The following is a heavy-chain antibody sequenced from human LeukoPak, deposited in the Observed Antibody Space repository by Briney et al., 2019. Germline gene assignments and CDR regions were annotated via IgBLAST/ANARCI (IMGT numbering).Heavy chain of an antibody. J-gene: IGHJ4*02. CDR2: IKGSGDST. Sequence: GGSLRLSCAASGFTFSDHYMDWVRQAPGKGLEWVSGIKGSGDSTYYADSVEGRFTISRDNSKNTLYLQMNSLRAEDAAVYYCARWKDSSSGFDYWGQGTLVTVSS. CDR3: ARWKDSSSGFDY. D-gene: IGHD6-6*01. V-gene: IGHV3-23*01. CDR1: GFTFSDHY.